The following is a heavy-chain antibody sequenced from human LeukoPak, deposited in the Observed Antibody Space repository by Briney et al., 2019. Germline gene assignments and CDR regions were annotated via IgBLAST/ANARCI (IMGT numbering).Heavy chain of an antibody. CDR1: GFTFSSYS. J-gene: IGHJ4*02. CDR2: ISSSSSYI. CDR3: ARGEDYYYGSGSYYSPYYFDY. V-gene: IGHV3-21*01. D-gene: IGHD3-10*01. Sequence: PGGSLRLSCAASGFTFSSYSMNWVRQAPGKGLEWVSSISSSSSYIYYADSVKGRFTISRDNAKNSLYLQMNSLRAEDTAVYYCARGEDYYYGSGSYYSPYYFDYWGQGTLVTVSS.